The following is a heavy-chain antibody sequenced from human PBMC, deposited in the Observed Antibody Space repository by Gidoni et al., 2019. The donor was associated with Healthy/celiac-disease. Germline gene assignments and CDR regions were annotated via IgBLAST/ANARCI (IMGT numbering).Heavy chain of an antibody. J-gene: IGHJ6*02. V-gene: IGHV4-39*02. CDR2: IYYSGST. CDR3: AREHSDPVYYYYGMDV. Sequence: QLQLQESGPGLVKPSETLSLTCTVSGGSISSSRYYWSWIRQPPGKGLEWIGSIYYSGSTYYNPSLKSRVTISVDTSKNQFSLKLSSVTAADTAVYYCAREHSDPVYYYYGMDVWGQGTTVTVSS. CDR1: GGSISSSRYY. D-gene: IGHD6-13*01.